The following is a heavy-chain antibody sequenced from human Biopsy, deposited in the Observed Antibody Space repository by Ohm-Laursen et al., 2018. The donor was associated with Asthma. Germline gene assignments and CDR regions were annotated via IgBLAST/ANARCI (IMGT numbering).Heavy chain of an antibody. CDR2: IKKDGSEK. J-gene: IGHJ1*01. V-gene: IGHV3-7*01. D-gene: IGHD3-3*02. Sequence: SLRLPCAASGFTFSSYAMSWVRQAPGKGLEWVANIKKDGSEKYYVDSVKGRFTISRDNAKNSLYLHMNSLRAEDTAVYYCARTFHFWSPYHAEHYQLWGQGTLVTVSS. CDR1: GFTFSSYA. CDR3: ARTFHFWSPYHAEHYQL.